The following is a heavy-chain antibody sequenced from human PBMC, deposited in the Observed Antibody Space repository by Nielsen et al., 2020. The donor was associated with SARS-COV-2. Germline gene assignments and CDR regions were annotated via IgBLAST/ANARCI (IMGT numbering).Heavy chain of an antibody. CDR2: ISAYNGNT. CDR1: GYTFTSYG. V-gene: IGHV1-18*01. D-gene: IGHD5-18*01. Sequence: ASVKVSCKASGYTFTSYGISWVRQAPGQGLEWMGWISAYNGNTNYAQKLQGRVTMTTDTSTSTAYMELRSLRSDDTAVYYCARVGYSYGYAPYYYFDYWGQGTLVTVSS. J-gene: IGHJ4*02. CDR3: ARVGYSYGYAPYYYFDY.